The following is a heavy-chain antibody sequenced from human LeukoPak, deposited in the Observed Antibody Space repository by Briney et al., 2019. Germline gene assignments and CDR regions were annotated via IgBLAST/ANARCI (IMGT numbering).Heavy chain of an antibody. CDR2: IYYSGST. D-gene: IGHD6-13*01. Sequence: SETLSLTCTVSGGSISSSSYYWGWIRQPPGKGLEWIGSIYYSGSTYYNPSLKSRVTISVDTSKNQFSLKLSSVTAADTAVYYCARDPPGIAAPFDPWGQGTLVTVSS. V-gene: IGHV4-39*07. CDR3: ARDPPGIAAPFDP. J-gene: IGHJ5*02. CDR1: GGSISSSSYY.